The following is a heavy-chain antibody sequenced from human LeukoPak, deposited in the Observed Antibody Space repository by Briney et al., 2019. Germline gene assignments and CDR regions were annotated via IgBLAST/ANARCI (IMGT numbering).Heavy chain of an antibody. CDR1: GFKFSDYY. CDR3: AIMHPYYDGSGYWVQ. Sequence: PGGSLRLSCTASGFKFSDYYMTWIRQAPGKGLEWLAYINTGGIKVSYADSVKGRFTVFRDNVRNSVYLQMDSLTAEDTAIYYCAIMHPYYDGSGYWVQWGQGTLVTVSS. CDR2: INTGGIKV. D-gene: IGHD3-22*01. J-gene: IGHJ4*02. V-gene: IGHV3-11*01.